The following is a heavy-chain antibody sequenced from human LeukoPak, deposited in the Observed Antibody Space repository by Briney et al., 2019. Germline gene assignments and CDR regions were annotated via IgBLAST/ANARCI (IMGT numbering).Heavy chain of an antibody. CDR3: ATIAAAGTSFYYYYGMDV. J-gene: IGHJ6*02. V-gene: IGHV3-23*01. CDR1: GFTFSSYW. D-gene: IGHD6-13*01. CDR2: ISGSGGST. Sequence: GGSLRLSCAASGFTFSSYWMSWVRQAPGQGLEFVSTISGSGGSTNYADSVKGRFTISRDNAKNSLYLQMNSLRAEDTAVYYCATIAAAGTSFYYYYGMDVWGQGTTVTVSS.